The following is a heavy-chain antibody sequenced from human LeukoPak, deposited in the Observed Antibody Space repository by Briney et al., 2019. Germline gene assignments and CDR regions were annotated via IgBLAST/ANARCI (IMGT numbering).Heavy chain of an antibody. CDR2: IIPIFGTA. Sequence: GASVKVSCKASGGTFSSYAISWVRQAPGQGLEWMGGIIPIFGTANYAQKFQGRVTITADESTSTAYMELSSLRSEDTAVYYCARGGDSYDVRSGGYWGQGTLVTVSS. V-gene: IGHV1-69*13. D-gene: IGHD5-18*01. CDR1: GGTFSSYA. CDR3: ARGGDSYDVRSGGY. J-gene: IGHJ4*02.